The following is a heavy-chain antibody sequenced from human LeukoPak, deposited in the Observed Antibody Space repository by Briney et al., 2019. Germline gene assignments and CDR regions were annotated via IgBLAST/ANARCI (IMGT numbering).Heavy chain of an antibody. Sequence: ASVKVSCKASGYTFTGYYMHWVRQAPGQGLEWMGWINPNSGGTNYAQKVQGRVTMTRDTSISTAYMELSRLRSDDTAVYYCARDLYWGSSLRNAFDIWGQGTMVTVSS. D-gene: IGHD7-27*01. CDR3: ARDLYWGSSLRNAFDI. CDR2: INPNSGGT. J-gene: IGHJ3*02. V-gene: IGHV1-2*02. CDR1: GYTFTGYY.